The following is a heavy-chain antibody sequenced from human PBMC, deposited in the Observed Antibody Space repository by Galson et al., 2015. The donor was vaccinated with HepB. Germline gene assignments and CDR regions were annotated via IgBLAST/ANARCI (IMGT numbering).Heavy chain of an antibody. V-gene: IGHV3-48*04. CDR1: GFTFSSYS. CDR3: AGETYYYGSESSPFDY. Sequence: SLRLSCAASGFTFSSYSMNWVRQAPGKGLEWVSYISSSSSTIYYADSVKGRFTISRDNAKNSLYLQMNSLRAEDTAVYYCAGETYYYGSESSPFDYWGQGTLVTVSS. J-gene: IGHJ4*02. D-gene: IGHD3-10*01. CDR2: ISSSSSTI.